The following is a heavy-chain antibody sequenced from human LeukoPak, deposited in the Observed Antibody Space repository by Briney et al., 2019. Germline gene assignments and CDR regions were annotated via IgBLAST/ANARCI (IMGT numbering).Heavy chain of an antibody. D-gene: IGHD3-10*01. CDR3: ARAYGSGSYYIDY. Sequence: GGSLRLSCAASGFTFSSYWMSWVRQAPGKGLEWVANIKQDGSEKYYVDSVKGRFTISRDNSKNTLYLQMNSLRAEDTAVYYCARAYGSGSYYIDYWGQGTLVTVSS. CDR2: IKQDGSEK. CDR1: GFTFSSYW. J-gene: IGHJ4*02. V-gene: IGHV3-7*01.